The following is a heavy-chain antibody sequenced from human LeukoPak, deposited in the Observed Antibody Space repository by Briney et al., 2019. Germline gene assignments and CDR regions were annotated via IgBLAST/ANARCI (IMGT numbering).Heavy chain of an antibody. CDR2: INPNSGGT. J-gene: IGHJ4*02. V-gene: IGHV1-18*01. CDR3: ARDGQGYYDSSGYYTY. CDR1: GYTFTSYD. D-gene: IGHD3-22*01. Sequence: ASVKVSCKASGYTFTSYDINWVRQATGQGLEWMGWINPNSGGTNYAQKFQGRVTMTTDTSTSTAYMELRSLRSDDTAVYYCARDGQGYYDSSGYYTYWGQGTLVTVSS.